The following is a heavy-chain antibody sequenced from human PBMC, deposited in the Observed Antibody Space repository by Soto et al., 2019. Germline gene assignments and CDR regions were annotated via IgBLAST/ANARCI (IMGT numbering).Heavy chain of an antibody. J-gene: IGHJ4*02. Sequence: QVQLVQSGAEVKKPGSSVKVSCKASGGTFSSYTISWVRQAPGQGLEWMGMIIPILGIANYAQKFQGRVTITADKSTSTAYMELSSLRSEDTAVYYCAGDSSGWYYFDYWGQGTLVTVSS. CDR3: AGDSSGWYYFDY. V-gene: IGHV1-69*02. CDR1: GGTFSSYT. D-gene: IGHD6-19*01. CDR2: IIPILGIA.